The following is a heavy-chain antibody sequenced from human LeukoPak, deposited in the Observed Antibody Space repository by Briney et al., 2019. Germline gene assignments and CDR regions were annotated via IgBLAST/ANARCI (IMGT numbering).Heavy chain of an antibody. Sequence: SETLSLTCTVSGGSISSTSCYWGWIRQPPGKGLEWIGSLYYSGSTYYNQSLRSRVTISVDTSKNQFSLRLSSVTAADTAVYYCARHASRYDFWSGLDYWGQGTLVTVSS. D-gene: IGHD3-3*01. CDR1: GGSISSTSCY. J-gene: IGHJ4*02. CDR2: LYYSGST. CDR3: ARHASRYDFWSGLDY. V-gene: IGHV4-39*01.